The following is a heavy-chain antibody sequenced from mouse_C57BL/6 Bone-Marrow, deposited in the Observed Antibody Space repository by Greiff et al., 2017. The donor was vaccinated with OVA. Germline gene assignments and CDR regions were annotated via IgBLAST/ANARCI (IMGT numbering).Heavy chain of an antibody. CDR2: INPYNGGT. D-gene: IGHD2-2*01. CDR1: GYTFTDYY. Sequence: EVQRVESGPVLVKPGASVKMSCKASGYTFTDYYMNWVKQSHGKSLEWIGVINPYNGGTSYNQKFKGKATLTVDKSSSTAYMELNSLTSEDSAVYYYARGGYHGAYWGQGTLVTVSA. CDR3: ARGGYHGAY. V-gene: IGHV1-19*01. J-gene: IGHJ3*01.